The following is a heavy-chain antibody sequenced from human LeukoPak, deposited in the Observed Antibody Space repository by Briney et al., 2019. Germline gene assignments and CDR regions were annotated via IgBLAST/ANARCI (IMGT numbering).Heavy chain of an antibody. CDR1: GYTFTSYA. CDR3: ASVAAAGHYYYNSMDV. CDR2: IGAYHGST. D-gene: IGHD6-13*01. Sequence: GASVKVSCKASGYTFTSYAINWVRQAPGQGLEWMGWIGAYHGSTKYAQKVQGRVTMTVDTSTATAYMELRGLRSDDTAVYYCASVAAAGHYYYNSMDVWGQGTTVTVSS. J-gene: IGHJ6*02. V-gene: IGHV1-18*01.